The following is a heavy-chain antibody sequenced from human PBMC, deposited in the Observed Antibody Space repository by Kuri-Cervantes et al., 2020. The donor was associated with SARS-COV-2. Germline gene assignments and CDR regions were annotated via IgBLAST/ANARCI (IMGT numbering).Heavy chain of an antibody. CDR1: GYTFTSYG. V-gene: IGHV1-18*04. Sequence: ASVKVSCKASGYTFTSYGISWVRQVPGQGLEWMGWISAYNGNTNYAQKLQGRVTMTTDTSTSTAYMELRSLRSDDTAVYYCARESGSRGWYGFDYWGQGTLVTVSS. CDR3: ARESGSRGWYGFDY. J-gene: IGHJ4*02. CDR2: ISAYNGNT. D-gene: IGHD6-19*01.